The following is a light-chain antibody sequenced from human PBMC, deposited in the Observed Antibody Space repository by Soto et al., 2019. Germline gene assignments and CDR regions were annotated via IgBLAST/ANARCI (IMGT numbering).Light chain of an antibody. J-gene: IGKJ4*01. CDR1: QTISYY. V-gene: IGKV1-39*01. CDR3: QQSYGTPLT. Sequence: DIQVTQSPSSLSASVGDRVSITCRSSQTISYYLNWYQQKPGKGPKLLIYAASNLQSGVPSRFSGRGSGTDFTLTISSLQPEDSATYYCQQSYGTPLTFGGGTKVDIK. CDR2: AAS.